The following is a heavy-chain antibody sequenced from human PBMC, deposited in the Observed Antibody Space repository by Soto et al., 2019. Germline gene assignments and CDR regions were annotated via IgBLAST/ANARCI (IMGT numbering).Heavy chain of an antibody. V-gene: IGHV3-23*01. J-gene: IGHJ5*02. CDR3: AKNQGVELVPLATVDWFDP. CDR2: ISGSGFKK. D-gene: IGHD1-26*01. Sequence: LRLSCAASGLIFENFGMSWVRQAPGKGLEWISSISGSGFKKYYADSVKGRFTISRDNSKSTVYLELNNLSAEDTAVYHCAKNQGVELVPLATVDWFDPWGQGSVVTVYS. CDR1: GLIFENFG.